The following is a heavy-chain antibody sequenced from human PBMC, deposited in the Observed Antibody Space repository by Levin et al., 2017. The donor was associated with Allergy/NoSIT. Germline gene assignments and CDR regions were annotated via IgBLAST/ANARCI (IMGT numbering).Heavy chain of an antibody. D-gene: IGHD1-26*01. Sequence: QTGGSLRLSCAASGFTFRNYAMNWLRQAPGQGLDWVAYISETGDTIYYPDSVEGRFTISRDNAKNSLYLQMNSLRAEDTAVYYCVRHLPPYSHWGQGTLVTVSS. CDR3: VRHLPPYSH. J-gene: IGHJ4*02. CDR1: GFTFRNYA. CDR2: ISETGDTI. V-gene: IGHV3-48*01.